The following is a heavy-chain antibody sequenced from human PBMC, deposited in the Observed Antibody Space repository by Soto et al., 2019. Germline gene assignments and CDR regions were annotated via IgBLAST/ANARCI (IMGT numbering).Heavy chain of an antibody. Sequence: QGQLVESGGGVVQPGRSLRLSCEASGFSLTNYGMHWVRQAPGKGLEWVTVIWSNGVNTYYIDSVKGRFTISRDGSKNTVYLQMNSLRAEDTAVYYCARGRETWPQGYLDYWGPGTLVTVSS. CDR2: IWSNGVNT. D-gene: IGHD1-1*01. CDR1: GFSLTNYG. J-gene: IGHJ4*02. CDR3: ARGRETWPQGYLDY. V-gene: IGHV3-33*01.